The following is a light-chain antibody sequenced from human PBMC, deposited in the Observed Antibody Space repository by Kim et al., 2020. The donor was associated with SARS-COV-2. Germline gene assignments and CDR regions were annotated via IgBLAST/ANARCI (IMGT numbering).Light chain of an antibody. Sequence: IVLSQSPDSLAVSLGERATLNCRSSQSLLYNNKNYLAWYQHKQGQPPKLLISWASNRESGGPDRFSGSGSGTEFTLTINSLQVTDVAVYYCQHHFNPPLTFGGGTKVDIK. J-gene: IGKJ4*01. V-gene: IGKV4-1*01. CDR2: WAS. CDR1: QSLLYNNKNY. CDR3: QHHFNPPLT.